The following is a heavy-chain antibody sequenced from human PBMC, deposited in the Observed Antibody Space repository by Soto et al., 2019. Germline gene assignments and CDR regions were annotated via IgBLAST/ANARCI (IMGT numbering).Heavy chain of an antibody. CDR1: GGTFSNYT. Sequence: QVQLVQSGAEVKKPGSSVKVFCKASGGTFSNYTISWVRQAPGQGLEWMGGIIPVFGTTDYEQKFQGRVTITADGSTRTAYMTLSSLRAADTAVYYCARSSPYIVVRKPTGNQDYYGMDVWGQGTTVTVSS. CDR2: IIPVFGTT. CDR3: ARSSPYIVVRKPTGNQDYYGMDV. V-gene: IGHV1-69*01. D-gene: IGHD2-2*01. J-gene: IGHJ6*02.